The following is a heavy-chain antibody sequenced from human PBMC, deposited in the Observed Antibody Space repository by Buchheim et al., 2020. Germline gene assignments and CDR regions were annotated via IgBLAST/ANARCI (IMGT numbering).Heavy chain of an antibody. CDR3: AKERPKYQLLSYFDY. J-gene: IGHJ4*02. Sequence: QVQLVESGGGVVQPGRSLRLSCAASGFTFSSYGMHWVRQAPGKGLEWVAVISYDGSNKYYADSVKGRFTISRDNSKNTLYLQMNSLRAEDTAVYYCAKERPKYQLLSYFDYWGQGTL. D-gene: IGHD2-2*01. V-gene: IGHV3-30*18. CDR2: ISYDGSNK. CDR1: GFTFSSYG.